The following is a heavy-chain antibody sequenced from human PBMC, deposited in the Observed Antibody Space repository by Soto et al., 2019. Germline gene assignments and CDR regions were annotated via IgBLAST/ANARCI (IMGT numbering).Heavy chain of an antibody. CDR3: ASVQQGCSGPNCYGRIAEYFNH. D-gene: IGHD2-2*01. CDR1: GYTFTDYY. J-gene: IGHJ1*01. Sequence: ASVKVSCKASGYTFTDYYIHWVRQAPGQGLEWMGWINPNTGDTNYAQEFQGRVTMTRDTSISTAYMELSSLRSDDTAVYYCASVQQGCSGPNCYGRIAEYFNHWGQGTLVTVSS. CDR2: INPNTGDT. V-gene: IGHV1-2*02.